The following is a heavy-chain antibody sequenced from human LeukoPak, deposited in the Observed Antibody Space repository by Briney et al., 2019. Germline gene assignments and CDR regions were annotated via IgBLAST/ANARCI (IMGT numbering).Heavy chain of an antibody. Sequence: GGSLRLSCAASGFTFSSYGMHWVRQAPGKGLEWVAFIRYDGSNKYYADSVKGRFTISRDNSKNTLYLQMNSLRAEDTAVYYCASRSGAGLGAFDIWGQGTMVTVSS. D-gene: IGHD3-10*01. J-gene: IGHJ3*02. CDR2: IRYDGSNK. V-gene: IGHV3-30*02. CDR3: ASRSGAGLGAFDI. CDR1: GFTFSSYG.